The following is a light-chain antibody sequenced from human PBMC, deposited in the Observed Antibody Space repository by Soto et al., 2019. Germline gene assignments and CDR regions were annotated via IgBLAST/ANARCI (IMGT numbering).Light chain of an antibody. V-gene: IGKV1-5*01. CDR3: QEYNSYSPLT. Sequence: DIQMTQSPPSLSASVGDRVTITCRATQSISSWLAWYQQKPGKAPKLLIFDAYSLESGVPSRLSGSRSGTEFTLTITSLQPDEYATYYCQEYNSYSPLTFGGGTRVDIK. CDR2: DAY. J-gene: IGKJ4*01. CDR1: QSISSW.